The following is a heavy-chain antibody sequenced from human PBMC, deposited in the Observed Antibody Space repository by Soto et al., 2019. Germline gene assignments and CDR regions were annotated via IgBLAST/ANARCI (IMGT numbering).Heavy chain of an antibody. Sequence: QVQLVQSGAEVKEPGASVKVSCKASGYTFTSYDFNWVRQATGQGPEWMGWMSSSSGLTGYAQKFQGRVTMTRNTSISTAYMELSSLRSEDTAVYYCARGPPKWGFDYWGQGVLVTVSS. D-gene: IGHD7-27*01. CDR3: ARGPPKWGFDY. J-gene: IGHJ4*02. V-gene: IGHV1-8*01. CDR1: GYTFTSYD. CDR2: MSSSSGLT.